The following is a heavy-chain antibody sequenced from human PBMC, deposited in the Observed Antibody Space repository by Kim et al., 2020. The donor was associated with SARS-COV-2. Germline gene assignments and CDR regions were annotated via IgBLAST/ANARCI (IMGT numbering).Heavy chain of an antibody. CDR3: ARESSVQRDYDYVWGSYRLGEKENYYYYVMDV. CDR2: IYYSGST. D-gene: IGHD3-16*02. J-gene: IGHJ6*02. CDR1: GGSISSGGYY. V-gene: IGHV4-31*03. Sequence: SETLSLTCTVSGGSISSGGYYWSWIRQHPGKGLEWIGYIYYSGSTYYNPSLKSRVTISVDTSKNQFSLKLSSVTAADTAVYYCARESSVQRDYDYVWGSYRLGEKENYYYYVMDVWGQGTTVTVSS.